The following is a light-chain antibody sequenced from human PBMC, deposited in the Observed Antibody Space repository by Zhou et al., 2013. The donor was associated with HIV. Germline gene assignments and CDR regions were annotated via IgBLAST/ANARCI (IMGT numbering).Light chain of an antibody. CDR2: AAS. J-gene: IGKJ1*01. CDR1: ESISIY. V-gene: IGKV1-39*01. Sequence: DIQMTQSPSSLSASVGDRVTITCRASESISIYLNWYQQKPGKAPKLLIYAASSLQSGVPSRFSGSGSGTDFTLTISSLKPEDFATYYCQQSYTTRRTFGQGTKVEIK. CDR3: QQSYTTRRT.